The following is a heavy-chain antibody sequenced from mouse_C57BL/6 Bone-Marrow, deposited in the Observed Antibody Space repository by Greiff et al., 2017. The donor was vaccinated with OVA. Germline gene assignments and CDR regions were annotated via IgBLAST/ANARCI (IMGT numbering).Heavy chain of an antibody. Sequence: VQLKQSGAELVRPGASVKLSCTASGFNIKDDYMHWVKQRPEQGLEWIGWIDPENGDTEYASKFQGKATITADTSSNTAYLQLSSLTSEDTAVYYCTTSRPCAYWGQGTLVTVSA. D-gene: IGHD2-12*01. CDR3: TTSRPCAY. V-gene: IGHV14-4*01. J-gene: IGHJ3*01. CDR2: IDPENGDT. CDR1: GFNIKDDY.